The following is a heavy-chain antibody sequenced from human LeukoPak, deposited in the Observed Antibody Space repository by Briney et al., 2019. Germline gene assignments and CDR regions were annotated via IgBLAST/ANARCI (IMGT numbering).Heavy chain of an antibody. CDR1: GDSISSSSYY. CDR2: IYYSGST. D-gene: IGHD3-16*01. V-gene: IGHV4-39*01. CDR3: ASTFGAFDI. J-gene: IGHJ3*02. Sequence: SETLSLTCTVSGDSISSSSYYWGWLRQPPGTGLEWIGTIYYSGSTYYNPSLKSRVTISVDTSKNQFSLKLSSVTAADTAVYYCASTFGAFDIWGQGTMVTVSS.